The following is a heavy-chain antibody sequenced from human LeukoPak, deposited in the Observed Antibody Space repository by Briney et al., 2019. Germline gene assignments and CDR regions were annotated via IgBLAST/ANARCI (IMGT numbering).Heavy chain of an antibody. CDR2: IDWDDET. V-gene: IGHV2-70*17. J-gene: IGHJ4*02. Sequence: ESGPTLVKPTQPLTLTCTFSGFSLNTAGLCVSWFRQPPGKALEWLARIDWDDETFYNTSLRTRLSIFKDTSKNLVVLTMTNMGPLDTATYYCARTRGASGSYYPDYWGQGTLVTVSS. D-gene: IGHD3-10*01. CDR1: GFSLNTAGLC. CDR3: ARTRGASGSYYPDY.